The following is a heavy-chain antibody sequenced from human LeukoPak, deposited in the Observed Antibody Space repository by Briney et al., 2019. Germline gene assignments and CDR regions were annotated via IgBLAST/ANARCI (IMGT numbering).Heavy chain of an antibody. J-gene: IGHJ3*02. CDR1: GGSISSYY. CDR2: IYYSGST. D-gene: IGHD1-26*01. V-gene: IGHV4-59*01. CDR3: ARDVYSGSPGGAFDI. Sequence: SETLSLTCTVSGGSISSYYWSWIRQPPGKGLEWIGYIYYSGSTNYNPSLKSRVTISVDTSKNQFSLKLSSVTAADTAVYYCARDVYSGSPGGAFDIWGQGTMVTVSS.